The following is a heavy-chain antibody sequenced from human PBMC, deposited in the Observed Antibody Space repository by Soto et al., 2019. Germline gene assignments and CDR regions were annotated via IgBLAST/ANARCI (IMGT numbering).Heavy chain of an antibody. Sequence: GGSLRLSCAASGFTFDDYAMHWVRQAPGKGLEWVSGISWNSGSIGYADSVKGRFTISRDNAKNSLYLQMNSLRAEDTALYYCAKEEGYDYIWGSYRWDYNWFYPWGQGTLVTSPQ. CDR3: AKEEGYDYIWGSYRWDYNWFYP. D-gene: IGHD3-16*02. CDR2: ISWNSGSI. CDR1: GFTFDDYA. V-gene: IGHV3-9*01. J-gene: IGHJ5*02.